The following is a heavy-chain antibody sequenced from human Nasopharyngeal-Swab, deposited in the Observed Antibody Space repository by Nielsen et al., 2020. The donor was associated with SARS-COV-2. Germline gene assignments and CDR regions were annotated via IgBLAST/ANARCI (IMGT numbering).Heavy chain of an antibody. CDR1: GYTFTGYY. J-gene: IGHJ4*02. CDR3: ARVNGVDTAMVLLDY. V-gene: IGHV1-2*06. D-gene: IGHD5-18*01. CDR2: INPNSGGT. Sequence: ASVKVSCKASGYTFTGYYMHWVRQAPGQGLEWMGRINPNSGGTNYAQKFQGRVTMTRDTSVSTAHMELSRLRSDDTAVYYCARVNGVDTAMVLLDYWGQGTLVTVSS.